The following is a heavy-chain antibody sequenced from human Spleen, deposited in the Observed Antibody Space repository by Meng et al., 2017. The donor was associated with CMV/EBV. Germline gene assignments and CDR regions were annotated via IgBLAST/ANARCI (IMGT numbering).Heavy chain of an antibody. Sequence: SETLSLTCTVSGGSISSYYWSWIRQPPGKGLEWLGYFYYSGGTNYNPSLKSRVTISVDKSNNHFSLKLTSVTAADTAVYYCARGGWSGKTFDPWGQGTLVTVSS. V-gene: IGHV4-59*01. J-gene: IGHJ5*02. CDR1: GGSISSYY. CDR3: ARGGWSGKTFDP. CDR2: FYYSGGT. D-gene: IGHD1-1*01.